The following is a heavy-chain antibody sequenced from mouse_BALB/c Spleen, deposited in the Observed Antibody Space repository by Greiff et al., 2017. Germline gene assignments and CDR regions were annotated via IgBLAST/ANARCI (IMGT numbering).Heavy chain of an antibody. CDR1: GFTFTDYY. D-gene: IGHD2-4*01. Sequence: EVKLVESGGGLVQPGGSLRLSCATSGFTFTDYYMSWVRQPPGKALEWLGFIRNKANGYTTEYSASVKGRFTISRDNSQSILYLQMNTLRAEDSATYYCARADYDDGYAMDYWGQGTSVTVSS. V-gene: IGHV7-3*02. CDR3: ARADYDDGYAMDY. J-gene: IGHJ4*01. CDR2: IRNKANGYTT.